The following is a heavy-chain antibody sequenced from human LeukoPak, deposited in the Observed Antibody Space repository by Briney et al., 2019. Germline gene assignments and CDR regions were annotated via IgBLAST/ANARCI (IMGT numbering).Heavy chain of an antibody. CDR2: IYTSGST. J-gene: IGHJ6*03. V-gene: IGHV4-4*07. D-gene: IGHD6-6*01. CDR3: ARWGIAARPGYYYYMDV. Sequence: SETLSLTCTVSGGSISSYYWSWIRQPAGKGLKWIGRIYTSGSTNYNPSLKSRVTMSVDTSKNQFSLKLSSVTAADTAVYYCARWGIAARPGYYYYMDVWGKGTTVTVSS. CDR1: GGSISSYY.